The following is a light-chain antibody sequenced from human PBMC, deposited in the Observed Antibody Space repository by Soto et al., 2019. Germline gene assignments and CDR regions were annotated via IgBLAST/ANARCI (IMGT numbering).Light chain of an antibody. V-gene: IGKV4-1*01. CDR2: WAS. CDR1: QSVLYSSNNKNY. J-gene: IGKJ1*01. CDR3: QQYFDTSVST. Sequence: DIVMTQSPDSLAVSLGERATINCRSSQSVLYSSNNKNYLAWYQQKSGQPPKLLIYWASTRESGVPDRFSGSGSGIDCTLTISSLRAEDVAVYYCQQYFDTSVSTFGRGTKVEIK.